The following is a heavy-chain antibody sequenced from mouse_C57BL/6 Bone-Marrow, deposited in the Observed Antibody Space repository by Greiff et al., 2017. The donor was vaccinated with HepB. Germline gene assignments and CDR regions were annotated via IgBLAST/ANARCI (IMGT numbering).Heavy chain of an antibody. J-gene: IGHJ2*01. D-gene: IGHD1-1*01. V-gene: IGHV1-4*01. CDR2: INPSSGYT. Sequence: QVHVKQSGAELARPGASVKMSCKASGYTFTSYTMHWVKQRPGQGLEWIGYINPSSGYTKYNQKFKDKATLTADKSSSTAYMQLSSLTSEDSAVYYCARSDYGSSPDYWGQGTTLTVSS. CDR3: ARSDYGSSPDY. CDR1: GYTFTSYT.